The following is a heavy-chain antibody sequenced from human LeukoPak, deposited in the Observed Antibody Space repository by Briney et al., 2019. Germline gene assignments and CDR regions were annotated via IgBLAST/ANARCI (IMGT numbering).Heavy chain of an antibody. J-gene: IGHJ4*02. Sequence: PSETLSLTCAVSGGSISSGGYSWSWIRQPPGKGLEWIGYIYHSGSTYYNPSLKSRVTISVDRSKNQFSLKLGSVTAADTAVYYCARSGYSGYDYGLWGQGTLVTVSS. V-gene: IGHV4-30-2*01. D-gene: IGHD5-12*01. CDR1: GGSISSGGYS. CDR3: ARSGYSGYDYGL. CDR2: IYHSGST.